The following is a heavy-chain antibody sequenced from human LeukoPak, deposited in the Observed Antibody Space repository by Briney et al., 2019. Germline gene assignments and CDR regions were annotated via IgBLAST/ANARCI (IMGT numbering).Heavy chain of an antibody. CDR1: GDSVSSTRSA. CDR2: TYYRSKWYN. Sequence: SQTLSLTCAISGDSVSSTRSAWNWIRQSPSRGLEWLGRTYYRSKWYNDYAVSVKSRITINPDTSKNQFSLQLKSVTPEDTAVYYCARDIGYTYGLIHDWGQGTLVTVSS. V-gene: IGHV6-1*01. J-gene: IGHJ4*02. CDR3: ARDIGYTYGLIHD. D-gene: IGHD5-18*01.